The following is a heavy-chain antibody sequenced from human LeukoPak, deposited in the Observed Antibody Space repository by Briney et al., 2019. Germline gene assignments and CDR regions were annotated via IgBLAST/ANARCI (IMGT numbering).Heavy chain of an antibody. Sequence: GGSLRLSCAASGFTVSSNYMSWVRQAPGKGLGWVSVIYSGGGTLYADSVKGRFTISRDDSKNTLYLQVNSLRAEDTAVYYCARGGKSSSWSLYFDSWGQGTLVTVSS. CDR2: IYSGGGT. V-gene: IGHV3-66*01. CDR3: ARGGKSSSWSLYFDS. CDR1: GFTVSSNY. D-gene: IGHD6-13*01. J-gene: IGHJ4*02.